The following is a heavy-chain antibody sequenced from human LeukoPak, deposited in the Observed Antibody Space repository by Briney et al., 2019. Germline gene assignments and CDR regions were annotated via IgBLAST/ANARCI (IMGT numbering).Heavy chain of an antibody. CDR1: GFTFGDYA. Sequence: PGGSLRLSCTASGFTFGDYAMSWVRQAPGKGLEWVGFIRSKAYGGTTEYAASVKGRFTISRDDSKSIAYLQMNSLKTEDTAVYYCTRATYCSGGSCYRGYSDYWGQGTLVTVSS. D-gene: IGHD2-15*01. V-gene: IGHV3-49*04. J-gene: IGHJ4*02. CDR2: IRSKAYGGTT. CDR3: TRATYCSGGSCYRGYSDY.